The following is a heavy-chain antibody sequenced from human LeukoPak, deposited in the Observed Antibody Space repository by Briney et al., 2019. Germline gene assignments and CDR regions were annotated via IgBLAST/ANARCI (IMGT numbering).Heavy chain of an antibody. CDR3: ARAWYSSSWWRIDY. V-gene: IGHV4-61*02. CDR2: IYTSGST. Sequence: SETLSLTCTVSGGSISSGSYYWSWIRQPAGKGLEWIGRIYTSGSTNYNPSLKSRVTISVDTSKNQFSLKLSSVTAADTAVYYCARAWYSSSWWRIDYWGQGTLVTVSS. D-gene: IGHD6-13*01. CDR1: GGSISSGSYY. J-gene: IGHJ4*02.